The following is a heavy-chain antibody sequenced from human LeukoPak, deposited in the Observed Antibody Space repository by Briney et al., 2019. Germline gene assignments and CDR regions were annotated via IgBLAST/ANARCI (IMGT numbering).Heavy chain of an antibody. CDR2: ISSDGSDT. CDR3: AKDRSGAAGY. Sequence: QPGGSLRLSCAASGFSFSNYWMHWVRQAPGKGLVWVSRISSDGSDTIYADSVKGRFTMSRDNAKNTLYLQMNSLRAEDTAVYYCAKDRSGAAGYWGQGTLVTVSS. V-gene: IGHV3-74*01. J-gene: IGHJ4*02. D-gene: IGHD2-15*01. CDR1: GFSFSNYW.